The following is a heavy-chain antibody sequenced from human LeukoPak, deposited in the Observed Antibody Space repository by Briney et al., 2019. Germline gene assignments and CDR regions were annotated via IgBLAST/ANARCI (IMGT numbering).Heavy chain of an antibody. CDR1: GGSISSSSYY. Sequence: SETLSLTCTVSGGSISSSSYYWAWIRQPPGKGLAWIGSIYYNGFTYYNPSLKSRVTISVETSKSQFSLKLRSVTAADTAVYYCARNYDFWSGSNEFDYWGQGTLVTVSS. V-gene: IGHV4-39*01. CDR2: IYYNGFT. CDR3: ARNYDFWSGSNEFDY. J-gene: IGHJ4*02. D-gene: IGHD3-3*01.